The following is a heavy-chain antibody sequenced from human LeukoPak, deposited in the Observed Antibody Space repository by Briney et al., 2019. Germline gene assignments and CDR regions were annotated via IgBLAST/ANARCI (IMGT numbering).Heavy chain of an antibody. J-gene: IGHJ4*02. D-gene: IGHD3-22*01. V-gene: IGHV3-23*01. CDR1: GFTFSSYA. CDR3: AKGHPGIVVVITFLDY. Sequence: PGGSLRLSCAASGFTFSSYAMSWVRQAPGKGLEWVSAISGSGGSTYYADSMKGRFTISRDNSKNTLYLQMNSLRAEDTAVYYCAKGHPGIVVVITFLDYWGQGTLVTVSS. CDR2: ISGSGGST.